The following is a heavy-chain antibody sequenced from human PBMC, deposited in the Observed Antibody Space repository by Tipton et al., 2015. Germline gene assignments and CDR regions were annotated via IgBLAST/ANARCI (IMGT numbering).Heavy chain of an antibody. CDR2: ISAYNGNT. V-gene: IGHV1-18*01. CDR3: ARGVLTYGSTKYFSSYYFDF. CDR1: GYTFTSYG. D-gene: IGHD3-10*01. J-gene: IGHJ4*02. Sequence: QLVQSGAEVKKPGASVKVSCKASGYTFTSYGISWVRQAPGQGLEWMGWISAYNGNTNYAQRLQGRVTMTTDTSTSTAYMELRSLRSDDTAVYFCARGVLTYGSTKYFSSYYFDFWGQGTQVTVSS.